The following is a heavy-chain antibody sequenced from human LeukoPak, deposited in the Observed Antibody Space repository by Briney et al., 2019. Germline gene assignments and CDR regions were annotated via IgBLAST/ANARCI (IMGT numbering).Heavy chain of an antibody. CDR2: ISYDGSNK. CDR3: ARELLWFGEPTRGYYYGMDV. Sequence: GRSLRLSCAASGFTFSSYAMHWVRQAPGKGLEWVAVISYDGSNKYYADSVKGRFTISRDNSKNTLYLQMNSLRAEDTAVYYCARELLWFGEPTRGYYYGMDVWGQGTTVTVSS. CDR1: GFTFSSYA. D-gene: IGHD3-10*01. V-gene: IGHV3-30-3*01. J-gene: IGHJ6*02.